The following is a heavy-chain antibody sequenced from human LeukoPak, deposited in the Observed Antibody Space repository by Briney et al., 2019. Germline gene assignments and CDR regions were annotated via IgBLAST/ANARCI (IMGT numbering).Heavy chain of an antibody. Sequence: PGGSLRLSCAASGFTFSSYSMNWVRQAPGKGLEWVSYISSSSSTIYYADSVKGRFTISRDNAKNSLYLQMNSLRAEDTAVYYCARDRTPGMVRRCDYWGQGTLVTVSS. D-gene: IGHD5-18*01. CDR1: GFTFSSYS. J-gene: IGHJ4*02. CDR3: ARDRTPGMVRRCDY. V-gene: IGHV3-48*04. CDR2: ISSSSSTI.